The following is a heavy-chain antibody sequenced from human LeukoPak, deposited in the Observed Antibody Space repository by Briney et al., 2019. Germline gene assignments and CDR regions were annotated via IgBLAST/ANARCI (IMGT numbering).Heavy chain of an antibody. D-gene: IGHD6-13*01. CDR2: INQDGSEK. CDR3: ARDWGSSWGFDY. J-gene: IGHJ4*02. CDR1: GFTFSAYY. V-gene: IGHV3-7*01. Sequence: PGGPLRLSCAASGFTFSAYYMTWIRQAPGKGLEWVANINQDGSEKYYVDSVKGRFTISRDNAKNSLYLQMNSLRAEDTAVYYCARDWGSSWGFDYWGQGTLVTVSS.